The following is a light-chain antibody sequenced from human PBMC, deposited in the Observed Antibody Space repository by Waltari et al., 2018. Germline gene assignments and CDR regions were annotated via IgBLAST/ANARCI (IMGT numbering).Light chain of an antibody. CDR2: DNS. Sequence: QSVLTPPPSVPGAPGQRVTISCTGSSSDIRAASLVHWYQQLPGTAPKLLIYDNSNRPSGVPDRFSGSKSGSSASLAITGLQAEDEADYYCQSFDYRLDGSRVFGGGTKLTVL. V-gene: IGLV1-40*01. CDR3: QSFDYRLDGSRV. CDR1: SSDIRAASL. J-gene: IGLJ3*02.